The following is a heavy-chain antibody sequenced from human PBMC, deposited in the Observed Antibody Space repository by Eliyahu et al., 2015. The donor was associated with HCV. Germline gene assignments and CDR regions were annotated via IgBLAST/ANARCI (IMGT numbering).Heavy chain of an antibody. J-gene: IGHJ4*02. V-gene: IGHV4-39*01. CDR1: GGSISSSSYY. CDR2: IYYSGST. CDR3: ARHLGIPPHFDY. Sequence: QLQLQESGPGLVKPSETLSLTCTVSGGSISSSSYYWGWIRXPPGKGLEWIGTIYYSGSTYYNPSPKSRVTISVDTSKNQFSLKLSSVTAADTAVYYCARHLGIPPHFDYWGQGTLVTVSS. D-gene: IGHD3-16*01.